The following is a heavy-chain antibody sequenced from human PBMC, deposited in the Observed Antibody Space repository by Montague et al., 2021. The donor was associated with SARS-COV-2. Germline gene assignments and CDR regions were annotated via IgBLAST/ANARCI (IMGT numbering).Heavy chain of an antibody. CDR1: GGSISSYY. Sequence: SETLYLTCEVSGGSISSYYWSWIRQSPGKGLEWIGYVHYTGSTKYNPSPKTRVTLSLDTPKNQFSLKLSSVTAADTAVYYCARAQNTCFIANCVNYFEVWGLGALVTVSS. CDR2: VHYTGST. CDR3: ARAQNTCFIANCVNYFEV. V-gene: IGHV4-59*01. D-gene: IGHD1-1*01. J-gene: IGHJ4*02.